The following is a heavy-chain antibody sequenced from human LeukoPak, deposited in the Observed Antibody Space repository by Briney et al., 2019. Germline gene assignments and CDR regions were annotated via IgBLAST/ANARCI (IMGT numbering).Heavy chain of an antibody. V-gene: IGHV4-38-2*02. CDR1: GYSISSGYY. CDR2: IYHSGST. D-gene: IGHD3-3*01. CDR3: ARARKVRFLAFGNYFDY. Sequence: SETLSLTCTVSGYSISSGYYWGWIRQPPGKGLEWIGSIYHSGSTYYNPSLKSRVTISVDTSKNQFSLKLSSVTAADTAVYYCARARKVRFLAFGNYFDYWGQGTLVTVSS. J-gene: IGHJ4*02.